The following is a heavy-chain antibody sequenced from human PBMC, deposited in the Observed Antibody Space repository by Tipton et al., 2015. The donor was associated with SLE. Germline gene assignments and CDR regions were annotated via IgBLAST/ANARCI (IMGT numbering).Heavy chain of an antibody. CDR3: ARRHYSGPFDS. V-gene: IGHV4-59*07. CDR2: VHYTGST. D-gene: IGHD5-12*01. J-gene: IGHJ4*02. CDR1: GGSISTYY. Sequence: TLSLTCTVSGGSISTYYWSWIRQPPGKGLEWIGYVHYTGSTNYNPSIKSRVTMSLDTSKNQFSLNLISVTAADTAVYYCARRHYSGPFDSWGQGTLVTVSS.